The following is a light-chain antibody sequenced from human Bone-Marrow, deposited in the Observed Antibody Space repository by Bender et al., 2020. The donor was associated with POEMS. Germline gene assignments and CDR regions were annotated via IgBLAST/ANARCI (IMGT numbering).Light chain of an antibody. V-gene: IGLV2-14*03. J-gene: IGLJ2*01. CDR3: SSYASSTTLV. CDR1: SSDVGGYHY. Sequence: QSALTQPPSASGSPGQSVTISCTGTSSDVGGYHYVSWYQQHPGKAPRPMIYDVSSRPSGVSNRFSGSKAGNTASLTISGLQAEDEADYYCSSYASSTTLVFGGGTKLTVL. CDR2: DVS.